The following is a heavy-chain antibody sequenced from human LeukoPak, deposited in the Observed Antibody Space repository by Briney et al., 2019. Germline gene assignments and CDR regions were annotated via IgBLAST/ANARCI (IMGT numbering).Heavy chain of an antibody. J-gene: IGHJ4*02. CDR3: APG. Sequence: GGSLRPSCAASGFTFSSYSMHWVRQAPGKGLEWVAVISYDGSNKYYADSVKGRFTISRDNSKNTLYLQMNSLRAEDTAVYYCAPGGGQGTLVTVSS. CDR2: ISYDGSNK. CDR1: GFTFSSYS. V-gene: IGHV3-30*03.